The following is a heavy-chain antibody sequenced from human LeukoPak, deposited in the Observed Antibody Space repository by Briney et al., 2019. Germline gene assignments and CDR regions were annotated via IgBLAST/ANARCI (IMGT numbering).Heavy chain of an antibody. J-gene: IGHJ4*02. CDR2: IIPIFGTA. CDR1: GGTFSSYA. D-gene: IGHD4-23*01. CDR3: ATEKRYGGNSANDY. V-gene: IGHV1-69*13. Sequence: ASVKVSCKASGGTFSSYAISWVRQAPGQGLEWMGGIIPIFGTANYAQKFQGRVTITADESTSTAYMELSSLRSEDTAVYYCATEKRYGGNSANDYWGREPWSPSPQ.